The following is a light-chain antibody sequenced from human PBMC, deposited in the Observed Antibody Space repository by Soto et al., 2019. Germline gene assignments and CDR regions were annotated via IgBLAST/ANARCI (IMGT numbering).Light chain of an antibody. V-gene: IGKV3-20*01. CDR2: GAA. CDR3: QQYGSSPYT. Sequence: EIVLTQSPDTLSLSAGERATLSYRASQNVSNSYLAWYQQKLGQAPRLLIHGAARRATGIPDRFSGSGSGTDFTLTISRLEPEDFAVYYCQQYGSSPYTFGQGTKVEIK. CDR1: QNVSNSY. J-gene: IGKJ2*01.